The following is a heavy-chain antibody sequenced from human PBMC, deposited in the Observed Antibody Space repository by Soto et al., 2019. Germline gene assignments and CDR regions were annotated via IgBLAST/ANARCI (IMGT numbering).Heavy chain of an antibody. D-gene: IGHD1-26*01. CDR3: AKGAGDRLSLGMDV. CDR2: ISYDGNNT. V-gene: IGHV3-30*18. Sequence: GGSLRLSCAASGFSISDYGMEWVRQAPGKGLEWVALISYDGNNTHYADSVKGRFTISRDNSKDTLFLQMTGLRAEDTAVYYCAKGAGDRLSLGMDVWGQGTTVTVSS. J-gene: IGHJ6*02. CDR1: GFSISDYG.